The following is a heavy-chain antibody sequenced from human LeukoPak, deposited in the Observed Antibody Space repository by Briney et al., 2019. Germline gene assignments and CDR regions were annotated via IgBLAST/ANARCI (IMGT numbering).Heavy chain of an antibody. D-gene: IGHD1-1*01. CDR2: ISSDGSNE. Sequence: GGSLRLSCAASGFTFSSNAMHWVRQSPGMGLEWVAVISSDGSNEYYGDSVKGRFTISRDNSKNTLYLQMNSLRGEDTAVYYCARAPTTRSPFDYWGQGTLVTVSS. J-gene: IGHJ4*02. CDR3: ARAPTTRSPFDY. CDR1: GFTFSSNA. V-gene: IGHV3-30*04.